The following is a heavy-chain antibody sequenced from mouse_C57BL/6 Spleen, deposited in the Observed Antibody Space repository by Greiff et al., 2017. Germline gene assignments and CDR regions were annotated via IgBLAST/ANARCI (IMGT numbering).Heavy chain of an antibody. J-gene: IGHJ2*01. CDR2: INPSSGYT. CDR3: ARWDGYYSYYFDY. CDR1: GYTFTSYT. Sequence: VKLQQSGAELARPGASVKMSCKASGYTFTSYTMHWVKQRPGQGLEWIGYINPSSGYTKYNQKFKDKATLTADKSSSTAYMQLSSLTSEDSAVYYCARWDGYYSYYFDYWGQGTTLTVSS. D-gene: IGHD2-3*01. V-gene: IGHV1-4*01.